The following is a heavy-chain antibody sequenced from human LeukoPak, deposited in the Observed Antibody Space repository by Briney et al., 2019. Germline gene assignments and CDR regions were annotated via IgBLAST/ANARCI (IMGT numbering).Heavy chain of an antibody. Sequence: SVKVSCKASGGTFSSYAISWVRQAPGQGLEWMGGIIPIFGTANYAQKFQGRVTITADESMSAAYMELSSLRSEDTAVYYCAREGATSDMAFDYWGQGTLVTVSS. J-gene: IGHJ4*02. D-gene: IGHD1-26*01. CDR1: GGTFSSYA. CDR2: IIPIFGTA. V-gene: IGHV1-69*13. CDR3: AREGATSDMAFDY.